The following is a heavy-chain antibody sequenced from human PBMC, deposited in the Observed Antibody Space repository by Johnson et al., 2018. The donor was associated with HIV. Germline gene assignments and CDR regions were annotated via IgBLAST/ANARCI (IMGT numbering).Heavy chain of an antibody. CDR1: GFTFSSYA. CDR2: ISYDGSNK. V-gene: IGHV3-30-3*01. D-gene: IGHD2-15*01. CDR3: TTVGGHDAFYI. Sequence: QVQLVESGGGVVQPGRSLRLSCAASGFTFSSYAMHWVRQAPGKGLEWVAVISYDGSNKYYADYVKGRFTISRDNSKNTLYLQMNSLRAEDTAVYYRTTVGGHDAFYIWGQGTMVTVSS. J-gene: IGHJ3*02.